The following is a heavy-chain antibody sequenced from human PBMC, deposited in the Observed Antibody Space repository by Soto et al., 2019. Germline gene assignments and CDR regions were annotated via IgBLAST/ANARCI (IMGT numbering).Heavy chain of an antibody. CDR1: GFTFSTYG. CDR2: ISYDGVNK. D-gene: IGHD1-1*01. CDR3: AKSVYNGTDGFFDY. J-gene: IGHJ4*02. V-gene: IGHV3-30*18. Sequence: QVQLVESGGGVVQPGRSLRLSCAASGFTFSTYGMHWVRQAPGKGLEWVAVISYDGVNKYYADSVKGRFTISRDNSKNTLYLQMNSLRAEDTAVYYWAKSVYNGTDGFFDYWCQGTLVTVSS.